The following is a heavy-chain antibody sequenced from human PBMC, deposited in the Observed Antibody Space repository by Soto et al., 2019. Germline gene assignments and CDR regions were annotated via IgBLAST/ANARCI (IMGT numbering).Heavy chain of an antibody. D-gene: IGHD3-3*01. J-gene: IGHJ6*02. CDR3: ARDSAPPYYDFWSGSYYGMDV. V-gene: IGHV4-31*03. CDR2: IYYSGST. CDR1: GGSISSGGYY. Sequence: LSLTCTVSGGSISSGGYYWSWIRQHPGKGLEWIGYIYYSGSTYYNPSLKSRVTISVDTSKNQFSLKLSSVTAADTAVYYCARDSAPPYYDFWSGSYYGMDVWGQGTTVTVSS.